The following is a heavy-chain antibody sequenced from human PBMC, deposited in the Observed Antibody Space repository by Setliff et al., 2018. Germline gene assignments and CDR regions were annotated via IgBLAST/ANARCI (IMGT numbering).Heavy chain of an antibody. CDR2: IYTSGST. CDR1: GGSVSSGSYY. D-gene: IGHD1-26*01. J-gene: IGHJ5*02. V-gene: IGHV4-61*02. CDR3: ARDNTILGATDH. Sequence: SETLSLTCTVSGGSVSSGSYYWSWIRQPAGKGLEWIGRIYTSGSTNYNPSLKSRVAISVDTSKNQFSLRLTSLTAADTAVYFCARDNTILGATDHWGQGTLVTVSS.